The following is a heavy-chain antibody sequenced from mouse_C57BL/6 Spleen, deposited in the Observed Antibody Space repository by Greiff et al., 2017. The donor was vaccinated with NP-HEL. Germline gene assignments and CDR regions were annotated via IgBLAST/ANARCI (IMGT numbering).Heavy chain of an antibody. CDR2: IYPRSGNT. D-gene: IGHD1-1*01. Sequence: QVQLQQSGAELARPGASVKLSCKASGYTFTSYGISWVKQRTGQGLEWIGEIYPRSGNTYYNEKFKGKATLTVDKSSSTAYMQLSSLTSEDSAVYYCARGYYGSSWNYFDYWGQGTTLTVSS. CDR3: ARGYYGSSWNYFDY. CDR1: GYTFTSYG. V-gene: IGHV1-81*01. J-gene: IGHJ2*01.